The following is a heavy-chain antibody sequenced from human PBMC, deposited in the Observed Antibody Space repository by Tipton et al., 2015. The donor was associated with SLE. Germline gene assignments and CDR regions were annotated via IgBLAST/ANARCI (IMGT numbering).Heavy chain of an antibody. CDR3: ATFHSSGYYPIDF. J-gene: IGHJ4*02. CDR1: GGSFSGYY. CDR2: IFYSGSP. Sequence: TLSLTCAVYGGSFSGYYWNWIRQPPGKGLEWIGYIFYSGSPNYNPSLKNRVSISVDASKTQFSLKLSSVTAADTAVYYCATFHSSGYYPIDFWGPGTLVTVSS. D-gene: IGHD3-22*01. V-gene: IGHV4-59*01.